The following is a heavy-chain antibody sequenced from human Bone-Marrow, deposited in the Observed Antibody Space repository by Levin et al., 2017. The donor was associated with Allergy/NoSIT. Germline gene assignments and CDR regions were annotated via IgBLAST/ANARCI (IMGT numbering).Heavy chain of an antibody. D-gene: IGHD1-26*01. CDR2: IHHTWSI. CDR3: ASFSPRSYERQDGVWES. CDR1: GASISSTNW. Sequence: SQTLSLTCTVSGASISSTNWWSSFLHSPQKGLEWLGDIHHTWSINYNPSLKSRVTISLDKATSKFSLSLDPMTPADTAAYYCASFSPRSYERQDGVWESWGPGTLVTVSS. V-gene: IGHV4-4*02. J-gene: IGHJ4*02.